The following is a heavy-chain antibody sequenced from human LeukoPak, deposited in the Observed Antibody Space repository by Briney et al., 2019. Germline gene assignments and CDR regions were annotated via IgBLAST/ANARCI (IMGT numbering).Heavy chain of an antibody. CDR3: ATSSVWGGAFNI. CDR2: CDSDGSGT. D-gene: IGHD3-16*01. Sequence: GSLLLSCAASGFTFSSYWMYWVRQAPGKGLMWVSRCDSDGSGTTYVDSVKGRFTVSRDNAKNTLYLQMSSLRAEDTAVYYCATSSVWGGAFNIWGQGTMVTVSS. J-gene: IGHJ3*02. CDR1: GFTFSSYW. V-gene: IGHV3-74*01.